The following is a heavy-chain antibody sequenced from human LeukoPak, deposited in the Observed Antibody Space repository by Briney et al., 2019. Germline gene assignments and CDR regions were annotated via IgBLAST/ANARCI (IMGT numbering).Heavy chain of an antibody. D-gene: IGHD2-15*01. V-gene: IGHV4-30-4*08. CDR1: GGSISSGDYY. CDR2: IYYSGST. Sequence: SQTLSLTCTVSGGSISSGDYYWSWIRQPPGKGLEWIGYIYYSGSTYYNPSLKSRVTISVDTSKNQVSLKLSSVTAADTAVYYCALTEVVAATPYYWGQGTLVTVSS. J-gene: IGHJ4*02. CDR3: ALTEVVAATPYY.